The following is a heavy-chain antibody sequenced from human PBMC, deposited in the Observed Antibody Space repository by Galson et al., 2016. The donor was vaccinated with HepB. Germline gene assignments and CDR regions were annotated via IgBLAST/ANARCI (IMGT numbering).Heavy chain of an antibody. CDR2: TYYRSKWHN. J-gene: IGHJ6*02. V-gene: IGHV6-1*01. CDR3: AREAPQVDRYYYGMDV. CDR1: GDSVSSNSAA. Sequence: CAISGDSVSSNSAAWNWIRQSPSRGLEWLGRTYYRSKWHNDYAESVKSRITLNPDTSNNQFSLHLNSMTPEDTAVYYCAREAPQVDRYYYGMDVWGQGTTVTVSS. D-gene: IGHD4/OR15-4a*01.